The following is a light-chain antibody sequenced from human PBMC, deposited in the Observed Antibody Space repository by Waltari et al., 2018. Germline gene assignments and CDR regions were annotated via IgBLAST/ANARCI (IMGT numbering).Light chain of an antibody. CDR1: QSVSSY. V-gene: IGKV3-11*01. Sequence: EIVLTQSPATLSLSPGERATLSCRASQSVSSYLAWYQQKPGQAPRLLIYDASSRATGIPARFSGSGSGTDFTLTISSLEPEDFAVYDCQQRSNWPRTFGQGTKVEI. J-gene: IGKJ1*01. CDR3: QQRSNWPRT. CDR2: DAS.